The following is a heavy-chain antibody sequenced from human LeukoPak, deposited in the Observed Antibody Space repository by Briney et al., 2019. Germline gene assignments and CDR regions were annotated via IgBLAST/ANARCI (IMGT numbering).Heavy chain of an antibody. CDR1: GFSLSTSGVG. Sequence: SGPTLVKPTQTLTLTCTFSGFSLSTSGVGVGWICQPPGKALEWLALIYWDDDKRYSPSLKSRLTITKDTSKNQVVLTMTNMDPVDTATYYCAHRQNSGYDERFDYWGQGTLVTVSS. CDR2: IYWDDDK. J-gene: IGHJ4*02. CDR3: AHRQNSGYDERFDY. V-gene: IGHV2-5*02. D-gene: IGHD5-12*01.